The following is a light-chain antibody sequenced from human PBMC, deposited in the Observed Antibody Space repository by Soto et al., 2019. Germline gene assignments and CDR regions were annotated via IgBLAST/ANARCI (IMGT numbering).Light chain of an antibody. Sequence: IVLTQSPGTLSLSPGETATLSCRASQSVTTQLAWYQQKPGQAPRLIIHGASSRATGIPDRISGSGSGTDFTLTISRLEPEDFAVYYCQQYVGSTRTFGQGTKVEIK. CDR1: QSVTTQ. CDR3: QQYVGSTRT. J-gene: IGKJ1*01. V-gene: IGKV3-20*01. CDR2: GAS.